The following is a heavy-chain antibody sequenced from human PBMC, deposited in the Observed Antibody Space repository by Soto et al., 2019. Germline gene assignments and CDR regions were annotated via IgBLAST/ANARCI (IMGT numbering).Heavy chain of an antibody. D-gene: IGHD3-3*01. CDR1: GFTFSSYA. J-gene: IGHJ4*02. CDR3: AKDPYYDFWSGLDY. CDR2: ISGSGGST. V-gene: IGHV3-23*01. Sequence: GGSLRLSCAASGFTFSSYAMSWVRQAPGKGLEWVSAISGSGGSTYYADSVKGRFTISRDNSKNTLYLQMNSLRAEDTAVYYCAKDPYYDFWSGLDYRGQGTLVTVSS.